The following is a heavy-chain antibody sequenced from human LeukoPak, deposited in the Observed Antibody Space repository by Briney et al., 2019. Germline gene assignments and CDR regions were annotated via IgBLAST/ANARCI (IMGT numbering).Heavy chain of an antibody. CDR1: GGSFSGYY. CDR3: ARGPGKQWLARGTYYFDY. CDR2: INHSGST. V-gene: IGHV4-34*01. D-gene: IGHD6-19*01. Sequence: SETLSLTCAVYGGSFSGYYWSWIRQPPGKGLEWIGEINHSGSTNYNPSLKSRVTISVGTSKNQFSLKLSSVTAADTAVYYCARGPGKQWLARGTYYFDYWGQGTLVTVSS. J-gene: IGHJ4*02.